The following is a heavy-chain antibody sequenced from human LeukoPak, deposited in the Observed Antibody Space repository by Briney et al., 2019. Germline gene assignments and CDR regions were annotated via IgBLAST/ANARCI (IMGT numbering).Heavy chain of an antibody. CDR1: GFTFSSYA. J-gene: IGHJ4*02. CDR2: ITGSAGST. V-gene: IGHV3-23*01. CDR3: AKRYSGSSGLYNFDY. Sequence: GALRLSCAASGFTFSSYAMTWVRQAPGKGLEGVSSITGSAGSTYYADSVKGRFTISRDNSKNTPYLQMNSLRAEDTAVYYCAKRYSGSSGLYNFDYWGQGTLVTVSS. D-gene: IGHD1-26*01.